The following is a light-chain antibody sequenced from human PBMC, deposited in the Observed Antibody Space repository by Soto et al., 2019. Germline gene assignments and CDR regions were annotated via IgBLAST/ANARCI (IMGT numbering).Light chain of an antibody. Sequence: DIQMTQSPSSLSASVGDRVTITCRASQTITGYLNWYQQRPGKAPKLLIYAASSLQSGVPSRFSGSGSGTDFTLTSNSLQPEDLATYYCQQSHGIPYTFGQGTKLEIK. CDR2: AAS. V-gene: IGKV1-39*01. CDR1: QTITGY. J-gene: IGKJ2*01. CDR3: QQSHGIPYT.